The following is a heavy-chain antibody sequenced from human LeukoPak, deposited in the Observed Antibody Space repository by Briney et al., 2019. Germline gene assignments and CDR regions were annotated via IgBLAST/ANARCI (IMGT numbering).Heavy chain of an antibody. CDR1: GGSISSGTYY. CDR3: ARVTYYDILTGWAFDY. CDR2: IYTSGST. V-gene: IGHV4-61*02. D-gene: IGHD3-9*01. J-gene: IGHJ4*02. Sequence: SETLSLTCTVSGGSISSGTYYWTWIRQPAGKGLEWIGRIYTSGSTNYNPSLKSRVTISVDTSKNQFSLKLSSVTAADTAVYYCARVTYYDILTGWAFDYWGQGTLVTVSS.